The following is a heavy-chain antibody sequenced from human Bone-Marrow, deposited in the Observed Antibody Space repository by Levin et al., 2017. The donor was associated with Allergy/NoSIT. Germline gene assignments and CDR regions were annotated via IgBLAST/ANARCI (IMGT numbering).Heavy chain of an antibody. Sequence: SGPTLVKPTQTLTVTCTCSGFSLRSSAVGVGWIRQPPGKPLEWLALIYWDDEKRYRPSLKSRVSIRKDTSRNQVVLTMTNVDPVDTATYSCAHTTGDGFFDYWGQGIPVTVS. D-gene: IGHD5-24*01. V-gene: IGHV2-5*02. CDR1: GFSLRSSAVG. CDR2: IYWDDEK. J-gene: IGHJ4*02. CDR3: AHTTGDGFFDY.